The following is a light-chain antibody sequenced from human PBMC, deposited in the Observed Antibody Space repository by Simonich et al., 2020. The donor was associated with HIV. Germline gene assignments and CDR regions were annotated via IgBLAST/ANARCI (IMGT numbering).Light chain of an antibody. Sequence: DIVMTQSPDSLAVSLGERATINCKSSQPVLRSSNNKNHLAWYQQKPGQPPKLLIYWASTRESGVPDRFSGSGSGTDFTLTISSLQAEDVAVYYCQQYYSTPWTFGQGTKVEIK. CDR3: QQYYSTPWT. J-gene: IGKJ1*01. V-gene: IGKV4-1*01. CDR1: QPVLRSSNNKNH. CDR2: WAS.